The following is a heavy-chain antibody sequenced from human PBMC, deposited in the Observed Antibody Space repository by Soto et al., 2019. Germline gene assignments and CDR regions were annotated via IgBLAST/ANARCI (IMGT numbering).Heavy chain of an antibody. V-gene: IGHV1-46*01. J-gene: IGHJ6*02. CDR1: GYTFTSYY. CDR2: INPSGGST. D-gene: IGHD3-9*01. CDR3: ASPYYDILTGYYPYGMDV. Sequence: ASVKVSCKASGYTFTSYYMHWVRQAPGQGLEWMGIINPSGGSTSYAQKFQGRVTMTRDTSTSTVYMELSSLRSEDTAVYYCASPYYDILTGYYPYGMDVWGQGTTVTVSS.